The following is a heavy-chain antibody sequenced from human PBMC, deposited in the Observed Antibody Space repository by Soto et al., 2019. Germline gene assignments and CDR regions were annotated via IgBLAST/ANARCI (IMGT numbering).Heavy chain of an antibody. J-gene: IGHJ1*01. Sequence: GGSLRLSCAASGFTFSSYEMNWVRQAPGKGLEWVSYISSSGSTIYYADSVKGRFTISRDNAKNSLYLQMSSLRAEDTAVYYCARDEVRGVISAEYFQHWGQGTLVTVSS. CDR2: ISSSGSTI. D-gene: IGHD3-10*01. CDR1: GFTFSSYE. V-gene: IGHV3-48*03. CDR3: ARDEVRGVISAEYFQH.